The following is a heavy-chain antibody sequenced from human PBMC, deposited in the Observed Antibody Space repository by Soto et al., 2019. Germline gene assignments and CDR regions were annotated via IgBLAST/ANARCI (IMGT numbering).Heavy chain of an antibody. Sequence: GGSLRLSCAASGFTFSSYSMNWVRQAPGKGLEWVSYISSSSSTIYYADSVKGRFTISRDNAKNSLYLQMNSLRDEDTAVYYCARAYYYDSSGYQYYFDYWGQGTLVTVSS. CDR3: ARAYYYDSSGYQYYFDY. V-gene: IGHV3-48*02. CDR1: GFTFSSYS. CDR2: ISSSSSTI. J-gene: IGHJ4*02. D-gene: IGHD3-22*01.